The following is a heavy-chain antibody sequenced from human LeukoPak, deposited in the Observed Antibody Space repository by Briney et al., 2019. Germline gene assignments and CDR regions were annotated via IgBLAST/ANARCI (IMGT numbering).Heavy chain of an antibody. CDR2: INHSGST. Sequence: PSETLSLTCAVYGGSFSGYYWSWIRQPPGKGLEWIGEINHSGSTNYNPSLKSRVTMSVDTSKNQFSLKLSSVTAADTAVYYCARGISGYFGTSGYYYDYWGQGTLVTVSS. J-gene: IGHJ4*02. CDR1: GGSFSGYY. D-gene: IGHD3-22*01. V-gene: IGHV4-34*01. CDR3: ARGISGYFGTSGYYYDY.